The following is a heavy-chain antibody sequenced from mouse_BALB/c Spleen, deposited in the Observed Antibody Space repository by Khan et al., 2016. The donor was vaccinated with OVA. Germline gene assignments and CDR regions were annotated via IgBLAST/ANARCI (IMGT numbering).Heavy chain of an antibody. J-gene: IGHJ4*01. D-gene: IGHD2-14*01. V-gene: IGHV9-4*02. Sequence: QIQLVQSGPELKKPGETVRISCKASGYTFTTAGIQWVQKMPGKGLKWIGWINTHSGVPKYAEDFKGRFAFSLEISVNTAYLQITNLKTEDTATYFCARGGATYDRNDGGAIEYWGQGTSVTVSS. CDR2: INTHSGVP. CDR1: GYTFTTAG. CDR3: ARGGATYDRNDGGAIEY.